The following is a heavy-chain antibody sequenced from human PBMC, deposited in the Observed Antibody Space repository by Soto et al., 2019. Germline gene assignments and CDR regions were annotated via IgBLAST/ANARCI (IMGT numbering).Heavy chain of an antibody. Sequence: GGSLRLSCAASGFTFSNAWMSWVRQAPGKGLEWVGRIKSKTDGGTTDYAAPVKGRFTISRDDSKNTLYLQMNSLKTEDTVLYYCTTDFGWGIYDILTGYYFRNSGGGYWGQGTLVTVSS. CDR3: TTDFGWGIYDILTGYYFRNSGGGY. CDR1: GFTFSNAW. D-gene: IGHD3-9*01. V-gene: IGHV3-15*01. CDR2: IKSKTDGGTT. J-gene: IGHJ4*02.